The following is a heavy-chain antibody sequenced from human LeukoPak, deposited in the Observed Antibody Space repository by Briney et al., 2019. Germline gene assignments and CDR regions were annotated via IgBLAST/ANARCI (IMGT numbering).Heavy chain of an antibody. D-gene: IGHD3-10*01. V-gene: IGHV3-NL1*01. CDR2: IYGDGGA. Sequence: GGSLRLSCAASGFTFSSYGMHWVRQAPGKGLQWVSLIYGDGGADYADFVKGRFTISRDSSKNTLYLQMNSLRDEDTAIYYCARMKRDFYGLGRYGPTWAFDIWGQGTMVTVSS. J-gene: IGHJ3*02. CDR3: ARMKRDFYGLGRYGPTWAFDI. CDR1: GFTFSSYG.